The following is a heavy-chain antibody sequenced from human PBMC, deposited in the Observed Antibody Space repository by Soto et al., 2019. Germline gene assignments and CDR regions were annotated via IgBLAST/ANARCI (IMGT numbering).Heavy chain of an antibody. CDR3: ARDESGSTVYWQFDL. V-gene: IGHV3-72*01. Sequence: EVQLAESGGGLVQPGGSLRLSCAASGFTFSDHYMDWVRQAPGKGLEWVGRTRDKANSYTTEYAASVKGRFTISRDDSKNLLYLQMNSLKTEDTAVYYCARDESGSTVYWQFDLWGRGTLVTVSS. J-gene: IGHJ2*01. CDR2: TRDKANSYTT. D-gene: IGHD2-8*01. CDR1: GFTFSDHY.